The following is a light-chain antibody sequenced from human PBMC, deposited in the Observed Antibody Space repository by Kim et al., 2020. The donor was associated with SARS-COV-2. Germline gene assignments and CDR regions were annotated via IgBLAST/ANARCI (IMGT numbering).Light chain of an antibody. Sequence: SYELTQPPSVSVSPGQTASITCSGDKLGDKYACWYQQKPGQSPVLVIYEGTERPSGIHERFSGSKSGTTATLTISGTQAIDEADYYCQAWDSRTVIFGGGTQLTVL. V-gene: IGLV3-1*01. CDR3: QAWDSRTVI. J-gene: IGLJ2*01. CDR1: KLGDKY. CDR2: EGT.